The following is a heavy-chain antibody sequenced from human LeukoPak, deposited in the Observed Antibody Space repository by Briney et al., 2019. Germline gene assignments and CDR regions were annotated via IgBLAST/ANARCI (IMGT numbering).Heavy chain of an antibody. J-gene: IGHJ3*02. D-gene: IGHD3-16*02. CDR3: ARRGLMITFGGVIAHDAFDI. Sequence: GGSLRLSCAASGFTFSSYAMNWVRQAPGKGLEWVSAISGGSVSTYYADSVKGRFTISRDNSKNSLYLQMNSLRAEDTAVYYCARRGLMITFGGVIAHDAFDIWGQGTMVTVSS. CDR1: GFTFSSYA. V-gene: IGHV3-23*01. CDR2: ISGGSVST.